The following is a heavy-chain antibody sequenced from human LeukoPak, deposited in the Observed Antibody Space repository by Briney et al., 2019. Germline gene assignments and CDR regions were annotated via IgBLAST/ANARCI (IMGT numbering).Heavy chain of an antibody. Sequence: SETLSLTCNVSGGSLSSYYWSWIRQPPGKGLEWIGNIRFSGATSYNPSLESRVTISVDSSKSQIFLNLRSVTTADTAVYYCARGNGWHDYWGQGTLVTVSS. J-gene: IGHJ4*02. D-gene: IGHD6-19*01. V-gene: IGHV4-59*01. CDR3: ARGNGWHDY. CDR1: GGSLSSYY. CDR2: IRFSGAT.